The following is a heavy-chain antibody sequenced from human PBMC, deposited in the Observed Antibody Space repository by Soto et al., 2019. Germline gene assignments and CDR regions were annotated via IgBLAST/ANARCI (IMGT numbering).Heavy chain of an antibody. CDR1: GFTFSSYG. V-gene: IGHV3-33*01. Sequence: GGSLRLSCAASGFTFSSYGMHWVRQAPGKGLEWVAVIWYDGSNKYYADSVKGRFTISRDNSKNTLYLQMNSLRAEDTAVYYCARAKVRAVAGTDYFDYWGQGTLVTVSS. D-gene: IGHD6-19*01. CDR2: IWYDGSNK. J-gene: IGHJ4*02. CDR3: ARAKVRAVAGTDYFDY.